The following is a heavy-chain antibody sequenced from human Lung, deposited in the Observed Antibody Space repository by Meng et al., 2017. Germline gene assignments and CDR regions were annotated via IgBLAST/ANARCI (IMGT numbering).Heavy chain of an antibody. Sequence: QVQLQQGAAGLLKPSEHLSVTCVVSGGSFSDYYWSWSRQPPGKGLEWIGEINHSGSTNYNPSLESRATISVDTSQNNLSLKLSSVTAADSAVYYCARGPTTMAHDFDYWGQGTLVTVSS. D-gene: IGHD4-11*01. CDR2: INHSGST. CDR1: GGSFSDYY. CDR3: ARGPTTMAHDFDY. J-gene: IGHJ4*02. V-gene: IGHV4-34*01.